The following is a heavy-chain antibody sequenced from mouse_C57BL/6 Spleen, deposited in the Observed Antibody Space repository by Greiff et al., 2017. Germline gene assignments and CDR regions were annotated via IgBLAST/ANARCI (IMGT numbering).Heavy chain of an antibody. CDR2: ISYDGSN. CDR3: AREVYDYDEYAMDY. CDR1: GYSITSGYY. Sequence: DVQLQESGPGLVKPSQSLSLTCSVTGYSITSGYYWNWIRQFPGNKLEWMGYISYDGSNNYNPSLKNRISITRDTSKNQFFLKLNSVTTEDTATYYCAREVYDYDEYAMDYWGQGTSVTVSS. D-gene: IGHD2-4*01. V-gene: IGHV3-6*01. J-gene: IGHJ4*01.